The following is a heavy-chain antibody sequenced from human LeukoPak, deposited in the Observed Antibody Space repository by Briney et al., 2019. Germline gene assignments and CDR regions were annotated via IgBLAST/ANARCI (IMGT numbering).Heavy chain of an antibody. J-gene: IGHJ6*02. CDR2: ISWNSGSI. Sequence: GRSLRLSCAASGFTFDDYAMHWVRQAPGKGLEWVSGISWNSGSIGYADAVKGRFTISRDNAKNSLDLQMNSLRAEDTALYFCAKGYGTDYYYGLDVWGQGTTVTVSS. CDR3: AKGYGTDYYYGLDV. CDR1: GFTFDDYA. D-gene: IGHD1-1*01. V-gene: IGHV3-9*01.